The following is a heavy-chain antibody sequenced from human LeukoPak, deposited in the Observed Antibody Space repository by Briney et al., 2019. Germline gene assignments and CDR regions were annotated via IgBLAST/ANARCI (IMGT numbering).Heavy chain of an antibody. J-gene: IGHJ3*02. V-gene: IGHV3-73*01. CDR2: IRSKANTYAT. CDR3: TRRDERSGYSYYSFDM. Sequence: GGSLRLSCAASGFTFSGSAVHWVRQASGKGLEWVGRIRSKANTYATAYAASVKGRFTISRDDSKNTAYLQMNSLETEDTAVYCCTRRDERSGYSYYSFDMWGQGTRVTVSS. D-gene: IGHD3-22*01. CDR1: GFTFSGSA.